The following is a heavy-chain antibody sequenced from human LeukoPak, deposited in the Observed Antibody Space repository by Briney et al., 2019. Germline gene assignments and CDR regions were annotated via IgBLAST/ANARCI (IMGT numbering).Heavy chain of an antibody. CDR2: MKPNSGET. D-gene: IGHD7-27*01. CDR1: GYTFSNYD. CDR3: ARGDPWGLDP. V-gene: IGHV1-8*01. Sequence: GASVKVSCKTSGYTFSNYDINWVRQATGQGLEWMGWMKPNSGETGFAQNFQGRVTLTKTSSITTAYMELSSLTSEDTAVYYCARGDPWGLDPWGQGTLVSVSS. J-gene: IGHJ5*02.